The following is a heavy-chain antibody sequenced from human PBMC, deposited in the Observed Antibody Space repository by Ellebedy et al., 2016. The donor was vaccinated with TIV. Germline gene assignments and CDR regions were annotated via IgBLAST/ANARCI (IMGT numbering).Heavy chain of an antibody. Sequence: ASVKVSCKASGYTFTSDGISWVRQAPGQGLEWMGWISAYNGNTNYAQKLQGRVTMTTDTSTSKAYRELRSLRSDDTAVYYCARDPSVNDYGDPRWFDPWGQGTLVTVSS. CDR2: ISAYNGNT. J-gene: IGHJ5*02. D-gene: IGHD4-17*01. V-gene: IGHV1-18*01. CDR3: ARDPSVNDYGDPRWFDP. CDR1: GYTFTSDG.